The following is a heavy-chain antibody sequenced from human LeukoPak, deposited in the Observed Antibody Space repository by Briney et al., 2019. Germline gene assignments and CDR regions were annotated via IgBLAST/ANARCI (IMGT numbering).Heavy chain of an antibody. CDR2: ISGNGYNT. CDR3: AKGVRLWFAFYFDY. D-gene: IGHD3-10*01. Sequence: PGESLRLSCADSGFTLGSYAMSWVRQAPGKGLEWVSAISGNGYNTYYADSVKGRFTISSESSGNTLYLQMHNLRAEDTAVYYCAKGVRLWFAFYFDYWGKGTLVTVSS. J-gene: IGHJ4*02. CDR1: GFTLGSYA. V-gene: IGHV3-23*01.